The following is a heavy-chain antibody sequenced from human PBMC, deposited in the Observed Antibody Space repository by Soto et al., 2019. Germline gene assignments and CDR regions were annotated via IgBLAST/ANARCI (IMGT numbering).Heavy chain of an antibody. CDR2: IYYSGST. J-gene: IGHJ5*02. D-gene: IGHD5-12*01. V-gene: IGHV4-59*01. CDR1: GGSISSYY. CDR3: ARYSGYDYWFDP. Sequence: SETLSLTCTVSGGSISSYYWSWIRQPPGKGLEWIGYIYYSGSTNYNPSLKSRVTISVDTSKNQFSLKLSSVTAADTAVYYCARYSGYDYWFDPWGQGTLVTVSS.